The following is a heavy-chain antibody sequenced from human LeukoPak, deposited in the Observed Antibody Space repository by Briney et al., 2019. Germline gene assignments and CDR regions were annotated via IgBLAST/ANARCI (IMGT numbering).Heavy chain of an antibody. Sequence: SETLSLTCTVSGGSISSYYWSWIRQPPGKGLEWIGYIYYSGSTNYNPSLKSRVTISVDTSKNQFSLKLSSVTAADTAVYYCARSYVLHSGLNYWGQGTLVTVSS. D-gene: IGHD3-16*01. CDR2: IYYSGST. J-gene: IGHJ4*02. CDR1: GGSISSYY. V-gene: IGHV4-59*01. CDR3: ARSYVLHSGLNY.